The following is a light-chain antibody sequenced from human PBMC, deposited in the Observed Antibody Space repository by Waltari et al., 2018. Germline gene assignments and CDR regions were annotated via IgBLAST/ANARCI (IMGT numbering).Light chain of an antibody. Sequence: QSALAQPASVSGSPGQSITLSCTGTSSDVGDFKRVSWYQQHPGKAPKLMIYAVSKRPSGVSDRFSGSKSGDMASLTISGLQPEDEAEYFCSSYAGSSKGVFGGGTKVTVL. CDR3: SSYAGSSKGV. CDR1: SSDVGDFKR. J-gene: IGLJ2*01. CDR2: AVS. V-gene: IGLV2-23*02.